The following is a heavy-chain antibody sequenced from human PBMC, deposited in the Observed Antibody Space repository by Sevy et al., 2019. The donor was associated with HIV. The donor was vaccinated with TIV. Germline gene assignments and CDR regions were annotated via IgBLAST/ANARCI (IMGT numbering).Heavy chain of an antibody. CDR2: VYYTGST. CDR1: GVSVSSDTYY. V-gene: IGHV4-61*01. D-gene: IGHD3-22*01. Sequence: SETLSLTCAVSGVSVSSDTYYWSWIRPPPGKGLEGIGYVYYTGSTNYSPSFKSRVTISVDTSKNQFSLRLFSVAAADTAGYYWARERYFFDKSGYYWDYWGQGALVTVSS. J-gene: IGHJ4*02. CDR3: ARERYFFDKSGYYWDY.